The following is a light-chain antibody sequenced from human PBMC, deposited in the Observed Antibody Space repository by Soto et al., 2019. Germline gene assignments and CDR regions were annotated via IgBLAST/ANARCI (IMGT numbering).Light chain of an antibody. Sequence: QSALTQPASVAGSPGQSITISCTGSRSDVGDYNHVSWYQKHPGKGPKLMIYAVTNRPSGVSNRFSASKSGNTASLRISGLQADDEAEYYCSSYTSSGTYVFGAGTKVTVL. CDR1: RSDVGDYNH. V-gene: IGLV2-14*01. CDR2: AVT. CDR3: SSYTSSGTYV. J-gene: IGLJ1*01.